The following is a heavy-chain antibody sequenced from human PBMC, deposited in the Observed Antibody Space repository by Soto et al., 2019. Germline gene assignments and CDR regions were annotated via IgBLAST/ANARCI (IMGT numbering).Heavy chain of an antibody. V-gene: IGHV1-46*01. CDR2: INPSGGST. CDR3: AREHGAYGGNSHYYYGMDV. J-gene: IGHJ6*02. CDR1: GYTFTGYY. D-gene: IGHD2-21*01. Sequence: GASVKVSCKASGYTFTGYYMHWVRQAPGQGLEWMGWINPSGGSTSYAQKFQGRVTMTRDTSTSTVYMELSSLRSEDTAVYYCAREHGAYGGNSHYYYGMDVWGQGTTVTVSS.